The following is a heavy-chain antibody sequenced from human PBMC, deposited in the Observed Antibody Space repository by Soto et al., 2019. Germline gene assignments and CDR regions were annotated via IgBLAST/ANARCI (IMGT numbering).Heavy chain of an antibody. Sequence: QVQLQQWGAGLLKPSETLSLTCAVYGGSFSGYSWTWIRQPPGRGLEWIGEINHSITTNYNPSLKSRVTISVDTSKNQFSLKLSSVTAADTAVYYCARRTPGPSETYYNSWFDPWGQGTLVTVSS. CDR3: ARRTPGPSETYYNSWFDP. V-gene: IGHV4-34*01. CDR2: INHSITT. D-gene: IGHD3-10*01. CDR1: GGSFSGYS. J-gene: IGHJ5*02.